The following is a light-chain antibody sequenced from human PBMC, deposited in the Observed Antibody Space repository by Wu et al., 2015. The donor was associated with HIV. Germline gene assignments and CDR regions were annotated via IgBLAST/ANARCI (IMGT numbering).Light chain of an antibody. Sequence: VVLTQSPGTLSVSPGERATLSCRASQSVSSYLAWYQQKPGQAPRLLIYDASNRATGIPARFSGSGSGTDFTLTISSLEPEDFAVYYCQQRSNWPPWTFGQGTKVEIK. CDR3: QQRSNWPPWT. CDR1: QSVSSY. J-gene: IGKJ1*01. V-gene: IGKV3-11*01. CDR2: DAS.